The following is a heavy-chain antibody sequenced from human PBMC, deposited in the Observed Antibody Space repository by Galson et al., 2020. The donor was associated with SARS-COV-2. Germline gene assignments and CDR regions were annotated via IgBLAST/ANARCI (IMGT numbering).Heavy chain of an antibody. Sequence: GGSLRLSCAASGFIFNDYAMSWVRQAPGKGLEWVSAISGSHGSTYYAKSVKGRFTISRDNSKNTVHLQMITLRAEDTAIYYCAKDFGVGYSSSSYRQWGKGTLVTVSS. CDR2: ISGSHGST. V-gene: IGHV3-23*01. J-gene: IGHJ4*02. D-gene: IGHD6-6*01. CDR3: AKDFGVGYSSSSYRQ. CDR1: GFIFNDYA.